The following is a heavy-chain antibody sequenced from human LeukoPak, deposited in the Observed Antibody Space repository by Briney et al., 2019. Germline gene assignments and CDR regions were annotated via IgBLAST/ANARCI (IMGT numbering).Heavy chain of an antibody. J-gene: IGHJ4*02. CDR2: IYYSGST. CDR3: AREMGSSWSDY. D-gene: IGHD6-13*01. V-gene: IGHV4-30-4*08. CDR1: GGSISSGDYY. Sequence: SETLSLTCTVSGGSISSGDYYWSWIRQPPGKGLEWIGYIYYSGSTYYNPSLKSRVTISVDTSKNQFSLKLSSVTAADTAVYYCAREMGSSWSDYWGQGTLVTVSS.